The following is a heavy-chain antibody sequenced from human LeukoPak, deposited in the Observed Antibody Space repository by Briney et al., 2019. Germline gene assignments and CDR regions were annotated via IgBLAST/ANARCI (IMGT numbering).Heavy chain of an antibody. J-gene: IGHJ4*02. D-gene: IGHD5-24*01. CDR2: IYTGGGR. CDR3: AKDRQRWLQLGYFDY. Sequence: GGSLRLSCAASGFTVSSYYMNWVRQAPGKELEWVSVIYTGGGRYYADSVRGRFTISRDTSKNMVFLQMNSLRVEDTAVYYCAKDRQRWLQLGYFDYWGQGTLVTVSS. V-gene: IGHV3-53*01. CDR1: GFTVSSYY.